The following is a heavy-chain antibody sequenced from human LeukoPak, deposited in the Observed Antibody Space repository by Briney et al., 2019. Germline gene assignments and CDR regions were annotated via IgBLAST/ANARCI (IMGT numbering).Heavy chain of an antibody. Sequence: SGTLSLTCAVSGGSISSSNWWSWVRQPPGKGLEWIGEVYHSGSTNYNPSLTSRVTISVDKSKTQFSLNLSSVTAAATAVYYFARQSDTNGLGSWGQGTLVTVSS. CDR2: VYHSGST. J-gene: IGHJ4*02. CDR1: GGSISSSNW. D-gene: IGHD2-8*01. V-gene: IGHV4-4*02. CDR3: ARQSDTNGLGS.